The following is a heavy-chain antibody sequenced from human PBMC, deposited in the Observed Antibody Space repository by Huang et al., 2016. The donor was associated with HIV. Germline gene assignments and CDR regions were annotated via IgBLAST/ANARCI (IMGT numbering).Heavy chain of an antibody. D-gene: IGHD3-3*01. V-gene: IGHV3-30*02. Sequence: QVQLVESGGGVVQPGGSLRLSCTASGFPFGSFGMHWVRQAPGKGLEWVAFIRYDGNNYYYADSVRGRFTISRYNSKDTLYLQMNRLRPDDSAVYYCAKDLTYTFGRHFDYWGRGTLVTVSS. CDR3: AKDLTYTFGRHFDY. CDR2: IRYDGNNY. CDR1: GFPFGSFG. J-gene: IGHJ4*02.